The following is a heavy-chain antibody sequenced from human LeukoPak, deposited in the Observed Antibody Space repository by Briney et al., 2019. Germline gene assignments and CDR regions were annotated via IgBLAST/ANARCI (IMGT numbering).Heavy chain of an antibody. CDR2: ISAYNGNT. V-gene: IGHV1-18*01. J-gene: IGHJ5*02. CDR1: GYTFTSYG. CDR3: AREGITETRLNTCFAP. Sequence: ASVKVSCKASGYTFTSYGISWVRQAPGQGLEWMGWISAYNGNTNYAQKPQGRVTMTTDTSTSTAYMELRSLRSDDTAVYYCAREGITETRLNTCFAPWGKGPRVTVPS. D-gene: IGHD1-7*01.